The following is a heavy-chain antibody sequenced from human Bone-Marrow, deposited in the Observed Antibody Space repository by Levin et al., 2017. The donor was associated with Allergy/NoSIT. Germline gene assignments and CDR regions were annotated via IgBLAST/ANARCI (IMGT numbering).Heavy chain of an antibody. Sequence: ESLKISCAASGLRFSHPWMNWVRQSPGKGLEWLGRIKPMTVGGTTYYAAAVKGRFILSRDDSKNMLFLQLNSLKDEDTAVYYCSWENPEGSFQNWGQGTLVTVSS. D-gene: IGHD1-26*01. V-gene: IGHV3-15*01. CDR1: GLRFSHPW. CDR3: SWENPEGSFQN. CDR2: IKPMTVGGTT. J-gene: IGHJ4*02.